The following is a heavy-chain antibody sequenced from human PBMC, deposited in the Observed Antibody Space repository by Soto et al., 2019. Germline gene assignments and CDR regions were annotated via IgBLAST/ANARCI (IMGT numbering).Heavy chain of an antibody. J-gene: IGHJ4*02. V-gene: IGHV5-51*01. CDR1: GYSFTSYW. D-gene: IGHD3-10*01. CDR2: IYPGDSDT. Sequence: PGESLKISCKGSGYSFTSYWIGWVRQMPGKGLEWMGIIYPGDSDTRYSPSFQGQVTISADKSISTAYLQWSSLKASDTAMYYCARLKRRITMVRGVIITIEPFDYWGQGTLVTVSS. CDR3: ARLKRRITMVRGVIITIEPFDY.